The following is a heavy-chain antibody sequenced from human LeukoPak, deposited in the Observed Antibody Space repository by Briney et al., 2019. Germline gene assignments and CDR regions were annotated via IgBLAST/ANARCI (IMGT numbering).Heavy chain of an antibody. CDR3: AKKNVGTYPYDH. J-gene: IGHJ4*02. Sequence: GGSLRLSCLTSGFTLSTNAMSWVRQAPGKGLEWISGISGSGASTYYADSVKGRFTISRDDSRNTLYLQMNSLRGDDTAVYYCAKKNVGTYPYDHWGQGTLVTVSS. V-gene: IGHV3-23*01. CDR2: ISGSGAST. CDR1: GFTLSTNA. D-gene: IGHD7-27*01.